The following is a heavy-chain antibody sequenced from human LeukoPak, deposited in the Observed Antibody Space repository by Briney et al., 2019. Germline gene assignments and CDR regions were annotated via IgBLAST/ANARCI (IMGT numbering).Heavy chain of an antibody. J-gene: IGHJ4*02. CDR2: IYYSGST. V-gene: IGHV4-39*01. Sequence: SETLSLTCTVSGGSISSSSYYWGWIRQPPGKGLEWVGSIYYSGSTYYNPSLKSRVTISVDTSKNQFSLKLSSVTAADTAVYYCASPASWGQGTLVTVSS. CDR3: ASPAS. CDR1: GGSISSSSYY.